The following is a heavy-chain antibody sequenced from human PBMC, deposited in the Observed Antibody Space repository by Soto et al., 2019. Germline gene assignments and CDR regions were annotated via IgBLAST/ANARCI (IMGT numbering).Heavy chain of an antibody. J-gene: IGHJ6*02. CDR3: AGDVGIVGATTSYYYYGMDV. CDR1: GYTFTGYY. D-gene: IGHD1-26*01. V-gene: IGHV1-2*04. Sequence: ASVKVSCKASGYTFTGYYMHWVRQAPGQGLEWMGWINPNSGGTNYAQKFQGWVTMTRDTSISTAYMELSRLRSDDTAVYYCAGDVGIVGATTSYYYYGMDVWGQGTTVTVSS. CDR2: INPNSGGT.